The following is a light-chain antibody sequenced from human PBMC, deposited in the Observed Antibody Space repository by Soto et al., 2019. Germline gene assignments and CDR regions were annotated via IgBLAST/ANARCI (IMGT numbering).Light chain of an antibody. CDR1: QSVSSNY. CDR3: QLYGSSPWT. V-gene: IGKV3-20*01. J-gene: IGKJ1*01. CDR2: GAS. Sequence: VLTQSPATLSLSPGERATLSCSASQSVSSNYLAWYQRKPGQAPRPLIYGASSRATGIPDRFSGSGAGTDFTLTISRLEPEDFAVYYCQLYGSSPWTFGQGTKV.